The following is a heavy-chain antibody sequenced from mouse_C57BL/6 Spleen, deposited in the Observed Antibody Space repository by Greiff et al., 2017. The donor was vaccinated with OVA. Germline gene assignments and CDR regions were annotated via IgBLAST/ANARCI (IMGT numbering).Heavy chain of an antibody. J-gene: IGHJ3*01. CDR3: ARHEGNWTWFAY. D-gene: IGHD4-1*01. Sequence: EVKVVESGGALVKPGGSLKLSCAASGFTFSSSGMSWVRPTPDTRLEWVATISSGGSYTYYPDRVTGRFTISRDNAKNTLDLQMSSLKSEDTAMYYCARHEGNWTWFAYWGQGTLVTVSA. CDR2: ISSGGSYT. CDR1: GFTFSSSG. V-gene: IGHV5-6*01.